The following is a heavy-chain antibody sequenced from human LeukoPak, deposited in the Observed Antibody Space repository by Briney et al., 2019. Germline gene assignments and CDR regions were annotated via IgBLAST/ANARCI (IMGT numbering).Heavy chain of an antibody. Sequence: GGSLRLSCAASGFTFSSYSMNWVRQAPGKGLEWVSYISSSSSTIYYADSVKGRFTISRDNSKNTLYLQMNSLRAEDTAVYYCAKGRGYYDSSGYDYWGQGTLVTVSS. V-gene: IGHV3-48*01. CDR2: ISSSSSTI. D-gene: IGHD3-22*01. J-gene: IGHJ4*02. CDR1: GFTFSSYS. CDR3: AKGRGYYDSSGYDY.